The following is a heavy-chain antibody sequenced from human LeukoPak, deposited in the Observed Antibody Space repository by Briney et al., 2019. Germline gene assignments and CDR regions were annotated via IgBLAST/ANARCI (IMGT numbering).Heavy chain of an antibody. CDR2: IYYSGST. D-gene: IGHD6-19*01. CDR1: GFTFSSYA. V-gene: IGHV4-39*01. J-gene: IGHJ4*02. Sequence: PGGSLRLSCAASGFTFSSYAMSWVRQPPGKGLEWIGSIYYSGSTYYNPSLKSRVTISVDTSKNQFSLKLSSVTAADTAVYYCARQKEVAGAFDYWGQGTLVTVSS. CDR3: ARQKEVAGAFDY.